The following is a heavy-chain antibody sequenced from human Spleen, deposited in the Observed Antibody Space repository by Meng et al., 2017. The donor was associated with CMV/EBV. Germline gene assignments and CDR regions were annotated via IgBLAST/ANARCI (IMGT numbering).Heavy chain of an antibody. CDR1: GFNVTSSY. V-gene: IGHV3-66*03. J-gene: IGHJ3*02. Sequence: GGSLRLSCAASGFNVTSSYMSWVRQAPGKGLEWGSFIYTCGTTNYTDSVKGRFTISRDNDTAVYYCARAGLRDYDFWSSYYYDAFDIWGQGTMVTVSS. D-gene: IGHD3-3*01. CDR3: YDAFDI. CDR2: IYTCGTT.